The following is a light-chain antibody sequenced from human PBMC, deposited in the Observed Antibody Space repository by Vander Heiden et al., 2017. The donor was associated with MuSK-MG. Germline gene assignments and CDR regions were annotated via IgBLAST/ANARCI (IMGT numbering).Light chain of an antibody. J-gene: IGKJ2*01. CDR1: QCISSW. CDR3: QQYNSYSLYT. Sequence: DIQMTQSPSTLSASVGDRVNITCRASQCISSWLAWYQQKPGKAPKLLIYKASSLESGVPSRFSGSGSGTEFTLTISSLQPDDFATYYCQQYNSYSLYTFGQGTKLEIK. CDR2: KAS. V-gene: IGKV1-5*03.